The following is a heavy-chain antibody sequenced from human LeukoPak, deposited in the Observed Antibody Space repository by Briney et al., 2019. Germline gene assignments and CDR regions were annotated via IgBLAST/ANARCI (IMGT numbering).Heavy chain of an antibody. V-gene: IGHV3-48*01. J-gene: IGHJ6*03. Sequence: GGSLRLSCAASGFTFSSYSMNWVRQAPGKGLEWVSYISTSSSTIYYADSVKGRFTISRDNSKNTLYLQMNSLRAEDTAVYYCAKDGGHSGSYYYYYMDVWGKGTTVTISS. D-gene: IGHD1-26*01. CDR2: ISTSSSTI. CDR3: AKDGGHSGSYYYYYMDV. CDR1: GFTFSSYS.